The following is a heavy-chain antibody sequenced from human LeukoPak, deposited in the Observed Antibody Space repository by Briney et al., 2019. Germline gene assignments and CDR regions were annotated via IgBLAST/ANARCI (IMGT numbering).Heavy chain of an antibody. D-gene: IGHD6-13*01. V-gene: IGHV3-30*04. CDR1: GFTFSSYA. CDR2: ISYDGSNK. CDR3: ARDPAAYSSSWYPKY. Sequence: GGSLRLSCAASGFTFSSYAMHWVRQAPGKGLEWVVVISYDGSNKYYADSVKGRFTISRDNSKNTLYLQMNSLRAEDTAVYYCARDPAAYSSSWYPKYWGQGTLVTVSS. J-gene: IGHJ4*02.